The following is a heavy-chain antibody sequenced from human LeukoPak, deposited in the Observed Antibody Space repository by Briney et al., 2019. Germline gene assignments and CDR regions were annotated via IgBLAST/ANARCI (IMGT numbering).Heavy chain of an antibody. D-gene: IGHD2-21*02. CDR2: ISGSGGST. J-gene: IGHJ4*02. CDR1: GFTFSSYA. V-gene: IGHV3-23*01. Sequence: GSLRLSCAASGFTFSSYAMSWVRQAPGKGLEWVSAISGSGGSTYYADSVKGRFTISRDNSKNTLYLQMNSLRAEDTAVYYCAKGTAYCGGDCYYLYYWGQGTLVTVSS. CDR3: AKGTAYCGGDCYYLYY.